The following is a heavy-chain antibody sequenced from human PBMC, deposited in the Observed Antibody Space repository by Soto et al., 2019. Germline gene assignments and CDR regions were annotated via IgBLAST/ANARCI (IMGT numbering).Heavy chain of an antibody. CDR1: GGTFSSLG. D-gene: IGHD5-12*01. J-gene: IGHJ4*02. Sequence: QVQLLQSGAEVKRPGSSVKVSCEDSGGTFSSLGFTWVRQAPGQGLEWMGGIIPISGRTTFAQKFQGRVTITADESTRATYMELTTLTSDDTAMYYCATRGTQGRWLEFADYWGQGTLVTVSS. V-gene: IGHV1-69*01. CDR3: ATRGTQGRWLEFADY. CDR2: IIPISGRT.